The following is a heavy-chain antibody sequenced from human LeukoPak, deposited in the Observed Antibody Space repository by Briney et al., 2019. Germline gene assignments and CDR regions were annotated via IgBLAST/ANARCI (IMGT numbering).Heavy chain of an antibody. CDR3: AKDHAVGSYYDSSGYFLGGY. Sequence: HPGGSLRLSCAASGFTFSSYGMSWVRQAPGKGLEWVSAISGSGGSTYYADSVKGRFTISRDNSKNTLYLQMNSLRAEDTAVYYCAKDHAVGSYYDSSGYFLGGYWGQGTLVTVSS. D-gene: IGHD3-22*01. CDR2: ISGSGGST. V-gene: IGHV3-23*01. J-gene: IGHJ4*02. CDR1: GFTFSSYG.